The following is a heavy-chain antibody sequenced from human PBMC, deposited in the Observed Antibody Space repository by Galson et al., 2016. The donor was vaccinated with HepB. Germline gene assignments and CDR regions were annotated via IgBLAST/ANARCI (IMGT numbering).Heavy chain of an antibody. J-gene: IGHJ4*02. CDR3: AKCPPGTRGSLDS. CDR2: ISDNGHAT. V-gene: IGHV3-23*01. Sequence: SLRLSCAASGFTLSAYAMNWVRQAPGKGLEWISLISDNGHATYYADPVRGRFSIARDNSKNTLYLQMNSLRADDTAVYYCAKCPPGTRGSLDSWGQGTLVTVSS. CDR1: GFTLSAYA. D-gene: IGHD1-14*01.